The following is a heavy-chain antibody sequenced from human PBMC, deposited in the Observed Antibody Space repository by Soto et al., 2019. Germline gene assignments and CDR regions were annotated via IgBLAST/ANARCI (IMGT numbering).Heavy chain of an antibody. Sequence: PSETLSLTCAVYGGSFSGYYWSWIRQPPGKGLEWIGEINHSGSTNYNPSLKSRVTISVDTSKNQFSLKLSSVTAADTAVYYCERESWLNCSGCSCYAVPDAFDIWGQGTMVTVSS. CDR1: GGSFSGYY. CDR2: INHSGST. J-gene: IGHJ3*02. V-gene: IGHV4-34*01. CDR3: ERESWLNCSGCSCYAVPDAFDI. D-gene: IGHD2-15*01.